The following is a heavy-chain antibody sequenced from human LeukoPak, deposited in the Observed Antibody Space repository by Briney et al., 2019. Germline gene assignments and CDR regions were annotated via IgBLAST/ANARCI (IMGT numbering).Heavy chain of an antibody. D-gene: IGHD3-10*01. V-gene: IGHV3-64*04. Sequence: PGGSLRLSCSASGFTFNRFYLHWVRQAPGKGLEFVSHISSNGATTYYADSVKGRFTISRDNSKNTLYLQMNSLRAEDTAVYYCAKGLYGSGSYPGHYFDYWGQGALVTVSS. CDR3: AKGLYGSGSYPGHYFDY. J-gene: IGHJ4*02. CDR2: ISSNGATT. CDR1: GFTFNRFY.